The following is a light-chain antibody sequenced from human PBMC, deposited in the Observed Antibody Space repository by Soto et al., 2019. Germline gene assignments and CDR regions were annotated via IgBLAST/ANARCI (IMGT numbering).Light chain of an antibody. CDR2: DAS. J-gene: IGKJ4*01. CDR3: QQRGAWPLT. V-gene: IGKV3-11*01. CDR1: QSVRSY. Sequence: IVLTQSPATLSLSPGERATLSCRASQSVRSYLVWYQQKPGQSPRLLIYDASKRAAGIPARFSGSGSGTDFTLNISSLEPEDSGVYYCQQRGAWPLTFGGGTKVEI.